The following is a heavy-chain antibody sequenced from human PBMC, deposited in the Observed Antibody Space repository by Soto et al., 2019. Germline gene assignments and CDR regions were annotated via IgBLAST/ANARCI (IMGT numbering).Heavy chain of an antibody. CDR1: GGSVSSGSYY. D-gene: IGHD3-9*01. CDR2: IYYSGST. J-gene: IGHJ4*02. CDR3: ASRGVLTGYYLFDY. V-gene: IGHV4-61*01. Sequence: SETLSLTCTVYGGSVSSGSYYWSWIRQPPGKGLEWIGYIYYSGSTNYNPSLQSRVAISVDTSKNPFSLKLSSVTAADTAVYYWASRGVLTGYYLFDYWGQGTLVTVSS.